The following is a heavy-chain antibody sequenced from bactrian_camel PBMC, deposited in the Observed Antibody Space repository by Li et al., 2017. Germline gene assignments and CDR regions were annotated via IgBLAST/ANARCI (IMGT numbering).Heavy chain of an antibody. V-gene: IGHV3S53*01. D-gene: IGHD4*01. Sequence: HVQLVESGGGSVQAGGSLRLSCLVSGKRRQCMGWFRQVPGNEREGVAAIYGGNSRGTGSTYHTDSVKGRFTISRDNAKNTVYLQMNSLKSEDTALYYCSIASLQRVPSAFGYWGQGTQVTVS. J-gene: IGHJ6*01. CDR1: GKRRQC. CDR2: IYGGNSRGTGST. CDR3: SIASLQRVPSAFGY.